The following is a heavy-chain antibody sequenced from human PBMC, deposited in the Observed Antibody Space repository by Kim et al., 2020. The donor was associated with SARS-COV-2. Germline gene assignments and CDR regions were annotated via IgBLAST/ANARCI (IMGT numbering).Heavy chain of an antibody. J-gene: IGHJ4*02. Sequence: SETLSLTCAVYGGSFSGYYWSWIRQPPGKGLEWIGEINHSGSTNYNPSLKSRVTISVDTSKNQFSLKLSSVTAADTAVYYCARGRYSAYWGQGTLVTVSS. CDR3: ARGRYSAY. V-gene: IGHV4-34*01. CDR2: INHSGST. D-gene: IGHD3-9*01. CDR1: GGSFSGYY.